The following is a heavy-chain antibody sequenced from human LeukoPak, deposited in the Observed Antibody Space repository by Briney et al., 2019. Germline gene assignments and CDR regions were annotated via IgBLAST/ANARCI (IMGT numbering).Heavy chain of an antibody. D-gene: IGHD3-16*02. CDR1: GFTFSNAW. J-gene: IGHJ4*02. CDR2: IKSKTDGGTT. V-gene: IGHV3-15*01. Sequence: GGSLRLSCAASGFTFSNAWMSWVRQAPGKGLEWVGRIKSKTDGGTTDYAAPVKGRFTISRDDSKNTLYLQMNSLKTEDTAVYYCTTASSPGCTVWGSYRPDYWGQGTLVTVSS. CDR3: TTASSPGCTVWGSYRPDY.